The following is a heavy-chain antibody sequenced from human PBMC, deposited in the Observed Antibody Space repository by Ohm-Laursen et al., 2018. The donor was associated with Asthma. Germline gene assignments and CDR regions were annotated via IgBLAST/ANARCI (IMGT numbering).Heavy chain of an antibody. CDR3: ARDGGRLGTMIDY. V-gene: IGHV3-30-3*01. Sequence: RSLRLSCAASGFTFSSYAMHWVRQAPGKGLEWVAVISYDGSNKYYADSVKGRFTISRDNSKNTLYLQMNSLRAEDTAVYYCARDGGRLGTMIDYWGQGTLVTVSS. CDR2: ISYDGSNK. CDR1: GFTFSSYA. D-gene: IGHD1/OR15-1a*01. J-gene: IGHJ4*02.